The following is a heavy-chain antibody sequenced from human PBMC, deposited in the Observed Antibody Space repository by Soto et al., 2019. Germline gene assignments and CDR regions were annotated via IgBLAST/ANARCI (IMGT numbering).Heavy chain of an antibody. CDR2: ISFDGSNK. Sequence: GGSLRLSCAVSGFTFTTYGMHWVRQAPGKGLEWLGVISFDGSNKYYEDNLKGRIIISRDNSNNTLFLEMNDLRVEDTAVYYCAKDLGDNKGGWLFDHWGQGTLVTVSS. J-gene: IGHJ4*02. D-gene: IGHD3-16*01. CDR3: AKDLGDNKGGWLFDH. V-gene: IGHV3-30*18. CDR1: GFTFTTYG.